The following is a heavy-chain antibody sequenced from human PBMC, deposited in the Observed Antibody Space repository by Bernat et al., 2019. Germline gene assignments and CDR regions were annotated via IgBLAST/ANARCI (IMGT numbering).Heavy chain of an antibody. CDR1: GFTFSSYD. D-gene: IGHD3-3*01. Sequence: EVQLVESGGGLVQPGGSLRLSCAASGFTFSSYDMHWVRQATGKGLEWVSAIGTAGDTYYPGSVKGRFTISRENAKNSWYLQMNSLRAGDTAVYYCARARGGITIFGVVTSYYDYWGQGTLVTVSS. CDR2: IGTAGDT. CDR3: ARARGGITIFGVVTSYYDY. V-gene: IGHV3-13*01. J-gene: IGHJ4*02.